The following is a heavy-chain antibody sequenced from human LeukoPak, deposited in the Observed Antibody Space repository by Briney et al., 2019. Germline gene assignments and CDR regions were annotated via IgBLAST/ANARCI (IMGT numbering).Heavy chain of an antibody. CDR3: ARRGYGYGWSFDY. CDR1: GYTFTGYY. D-gene: IGHD5-18*01. J-gene: IGHJ4*02. V-gene: IGHV1-2*06. CDR2: INPNSGGT. Sequence: ASVKVSCKASGYTFTGYYMHWVRQAPGQGLEWMGRINPNSGGTNYAQKFQGRVTMTRDTSISTAYMELSRLRSDDTAVYYCARRGYGYGWSFDYWGQGTLVTVSS.